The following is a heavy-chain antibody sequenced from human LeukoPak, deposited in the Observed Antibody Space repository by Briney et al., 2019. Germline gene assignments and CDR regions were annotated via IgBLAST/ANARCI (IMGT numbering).Heavy chain of an antibody. CDR2: ITSDGTDT. V-gene: IGHV3-74*01. D-gene: IGHD6-19*01. CDR3: ARDHSSGWYALGY. Sequence: GGSLRLSCAASGFSFNSYWMHWVRQVPGKGPVWVSRITSDGTDTSYADSVKGRFSISRDNAKNTLYLQMNSLRAEDTAVYYCARDHSSGWYALGYWGQGTLVTVSS. CDR1: GFSFNSYW. J-gene: IGHJ4*02.